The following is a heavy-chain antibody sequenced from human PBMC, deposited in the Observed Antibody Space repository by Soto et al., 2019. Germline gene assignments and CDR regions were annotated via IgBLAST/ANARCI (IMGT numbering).Heavy chain of an antibody. Sequence: PVGSLRLSCAASGFSFSTYSINWVRQAPGKGLEWVSSISSRGDTYYADSVKGRFTISRDNAKNSVSLQMDSLRAEDAAVYYCAREETAWNLAYGVDVWGKGTTVTVSS. V-gene: IGHV3-21*01. CDR3: AREETAWNLAYGVDV. D-gene: IGHD1-1*01. J-gene: IGHJ6*04. CDR1: GFSFSTYS. CDR2: ISSRGDT.